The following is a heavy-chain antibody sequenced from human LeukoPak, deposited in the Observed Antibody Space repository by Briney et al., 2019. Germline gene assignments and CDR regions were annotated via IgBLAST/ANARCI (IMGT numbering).Heavy chain of an antibody. CDR2: ISFDGSDK. Sequence: PGGSLRLSCAGSGFTFNNYGIHWVRQAPGKGLEWVAVISFDGSDKYYADSVKGRFTISRDNAKNSLYLQMNSLRAEDTAVYYCAKEGYSYGGLDAFDIWGQGTMVTVSS. CDR1: GFTFNNYG. CDR3: AKEGYSYGGLDAFDI. D-gene: IGHD5-18*01. V-gene: IGHV3-30*18. J-gene: IGHJ3*02.